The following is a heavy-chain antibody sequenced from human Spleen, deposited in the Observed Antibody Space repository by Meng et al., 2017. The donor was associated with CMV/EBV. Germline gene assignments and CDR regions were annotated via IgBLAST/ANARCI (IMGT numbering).Heavy chain of an antibody. J-gene: IGHJ6*02. V-gene: IGHV1-69*02. Sequence: WVRQATGQGLEWMGRIIPILGIANYAQKFQGRVTITADKSTSTAYMELSSLRSEDTAVYYCASPPETYCSSTSCFTRTYYYYGMDVWGQGTTVTVSS. CDR3: ASPPETYCSSTSCFTRTYYYYGMDV. CDR2: IIPILGIA. D-gene: IGHD2-2*02.